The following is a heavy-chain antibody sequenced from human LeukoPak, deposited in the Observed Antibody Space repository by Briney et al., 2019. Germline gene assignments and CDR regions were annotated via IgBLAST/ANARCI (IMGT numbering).Heavy chain of an antibody. Sequence: ASVKVSCKASGGTFSSYAISWVRQAPGQGLEWMGRIIPILGIANYAQKFQGRVTITADKSTSTAYMELSSLRSEDTAVYYCARDQAPERLWPGGGFDHWGQGTLVTVFS. D-gene: IGHD1-1*01. V-gene: IGHV1-69*04. CDR3: ARDQAPERLWPGGGFDH. J-gene: IGHJ4*02. CDR2: IIPILGIA. CDR1: GGTFSSYA.